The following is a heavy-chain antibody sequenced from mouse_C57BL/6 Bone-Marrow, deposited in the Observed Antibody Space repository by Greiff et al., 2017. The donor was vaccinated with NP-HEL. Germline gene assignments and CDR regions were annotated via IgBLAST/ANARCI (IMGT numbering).Heavy chain of an antibody. CDR3: ARDCVSVYYFDY. J-gene: IGHJ2*01. Sequence: QVQLQQPGAKLVKPGASVKLSCKASGYTFTSYWMHWVKQRPGRGLEWIGRIDPNSGGTKYNEKFKSKATLTGAKPSSTAYMQLSSLTSEDSAVYYCARDCVSVYYFDYWGQGTTLTVSS. CDR2: IDPNSGGT. CDR1: GYTFTSYW. V-gene: IGHV1-72*01.